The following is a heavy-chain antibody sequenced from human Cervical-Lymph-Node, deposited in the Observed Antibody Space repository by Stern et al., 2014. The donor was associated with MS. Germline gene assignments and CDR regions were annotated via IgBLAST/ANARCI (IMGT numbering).Heavy chain of an antibody. CDR1: GFTFSSYW. D-gene: IGHD3-10*01. V-gene: IGHV3-7*01. J-gene: IGHJ4*02. CDR2: IKPDGSEK. Sequence: EVQLGASGGGLVQPGGSLRLSCAASGFTFSSYWMTWVRQAPGKGLEWVANIKPDGSEKAYVDSVKGRFTISRDNAKNSLYLQRNSLRAEDTAVYYCGSRGGDYWGQGTLVTVSS. CDR3: GSRGGDY.